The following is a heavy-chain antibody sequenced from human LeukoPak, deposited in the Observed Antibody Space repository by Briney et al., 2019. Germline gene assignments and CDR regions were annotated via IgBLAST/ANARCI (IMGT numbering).Heavy chain of an antibody. V-gene: IGHV3-7*01. D-gene: IGHD5-24*01. J-gene: IGHJ4*02. CDR1: GLRFGSFW. CDR2: INQDGSEK. Sequence: GGSLRLSCAASGLRFGSFWMSWVRQAPGKGLEWVANINQDGSEKYFVDSVRGRFTISRDNSKNSLHLQMNTLRAEDTAVYYCARERDGRFFDYWGQGTLVTVSS. CDR3: ARERDGRFFDY.